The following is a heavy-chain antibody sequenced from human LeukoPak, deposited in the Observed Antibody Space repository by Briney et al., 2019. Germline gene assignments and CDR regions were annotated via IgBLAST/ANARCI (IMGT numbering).Heavy chain of an antibody. Sequence: GGSLRLSCEASGFTFSNYAMSWVRQAPGKGLEWVSGIGGRSGGTYYADSVKGRFTISRDNSKNTLYLEMNSLRAEDTAVYYCARAYSLRYFDWLLWDWGQGTLVTVSS. D-gene: IGHD3-9*01. V-gene: IGHV3-23*01. J-gene: IGHJ4*02. CDR1: GFTFSNYA. CDR3: ARAYSLRYFDWLLWD. CDR2: IGGRSGGT.